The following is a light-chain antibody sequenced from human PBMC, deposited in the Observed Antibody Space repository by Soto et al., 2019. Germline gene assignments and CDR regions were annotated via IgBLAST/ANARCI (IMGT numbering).Light chain of an antibody. J-gene: IGLJ1*01. V-gene: IGLV1-44*01. CDR3: AAWDDSLNGFYV. CDR1: NSNIGSNT. CDR2: SNN. Sequence: QAVLTQPPSASWTPGQRVTISCSGSNSNIGSNTVNWYQQLPGTAPKLLIYSNNQRPSGVPDRFSGSKSGTSASLAISGLQSEDEADYYCAAWDDSLNGFYVFGTGTKVTVL.